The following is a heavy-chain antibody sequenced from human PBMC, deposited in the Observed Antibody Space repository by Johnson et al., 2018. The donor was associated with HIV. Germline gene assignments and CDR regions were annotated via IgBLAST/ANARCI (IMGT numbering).Heavy chain of an antibody. V-gene: IGHV3-30*18. J-gene: IGHJ3*02. CDR1: GFSFSNCA. CDR3: AKDKFLKGIIGNAFDI. Sequence: QVQLVESGGGVVQPGRSLRLSCSASGFSFSNCAMHWVRQAPGKGLEWVAVISYDGNNNYYADSVKGRFIISRDNSTNTLFLQMNSLRVEDTAVYYCAKDKFLKGIIGNAFDIWGQGTMVTVSS. D-gene: IGHD3-3*01. CDR2: ISYDGNNN.